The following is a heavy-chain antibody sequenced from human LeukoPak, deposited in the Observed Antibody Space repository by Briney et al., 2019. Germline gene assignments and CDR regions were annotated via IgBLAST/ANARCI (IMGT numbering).Heavy chain of an antibody. J-gene: IGHJ5*02. CDR1: GFTFSSYA. V-gene: IGHV3-23*01. Sequence: PGGSLRLSCAASGFTFSSYAMSWVRQAPGKGLEWVSAISGSGGSTYYADSVKGRFTISRDNSKNTLYLQMNSLRAEDTAVYYCAKVSGYYYGSGSTEPNWFDPWGQGTLVTVSS. CDR3: AKVSGYYYGSGSTEPNWFDP. CDR2: ISGSGGST. D-gene: IGHD3-10*01.